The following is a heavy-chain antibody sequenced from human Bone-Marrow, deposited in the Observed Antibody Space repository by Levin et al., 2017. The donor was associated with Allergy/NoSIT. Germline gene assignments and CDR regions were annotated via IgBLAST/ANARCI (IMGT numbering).Heavy chain of an antibody. CDR2: IWFDGNTK. V-gene: IGHV3-33*01. Sequence: PGGSLRLSCAASGFTFETYGMHWVRQAPGKGLEWLADIWFDGNTKHYEDSVKGRFTISRDNVKKMLYLEITNLRAEDTAVYFCARDPFEFSSTYHGLDVWGPGTTVSVFS. CDR3: ARDPFEFSSTYHGLDV. D-gene: IGHD6-6*01. CDR1: GFTFETYG. J-gene: IGHJ6*02.